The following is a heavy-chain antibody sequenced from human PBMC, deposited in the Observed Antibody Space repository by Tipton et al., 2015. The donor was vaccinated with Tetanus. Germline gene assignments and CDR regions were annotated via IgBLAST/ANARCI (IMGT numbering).Heavy chain of an antibody. D-gene: IGHD3-10*01. CDR1: GGSISSGDYF. CDR2: FHHSGST. J-gene: IGHJ3*02. V-gene: IGHV4-31*03. Sequence: TLSLTCSVSGGSISSGDYFWSWIRQLPGKGLECLGNFHHSGSTYYDPSLKSRVTISTDTSKNQFSLKLRSLTDADTAVYYCASHYGSGSDDAFDIWGQGTMVTVSS. CDR3: ASHYGSGSDDAFDI.